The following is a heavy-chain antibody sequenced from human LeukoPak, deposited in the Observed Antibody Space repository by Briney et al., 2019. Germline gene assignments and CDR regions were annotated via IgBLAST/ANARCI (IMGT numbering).Heavy chain of an antibody. J-gene: IGHJ4*02. V-gene: IGHV4-34*01. Sequence: PSETLSLTCAVYGGSFSGYYWSWIRQPPGKGLEWIGEINHSGSTNYNPSLKSRVTISVDTSKNQFSLKLSSVTAADTAVYYCARGVVVQAAIPFFDYWGQGTLVTVSS. D-gene: IGHD2-2*02. CDR1: GGSFSGYY. CDR2: INHSGST. CDR3: ARGVVVQAAIPFFDY.